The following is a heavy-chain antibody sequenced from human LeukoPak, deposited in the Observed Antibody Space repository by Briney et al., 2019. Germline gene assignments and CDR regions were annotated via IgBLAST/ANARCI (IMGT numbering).Heavy chain of an antibody. CDR1: GFTFSSYS. D-gene: IGHD6-13*01. CDR3: ASEMVGYSSSWHDAFDI. CDR2: ISSSSSYI. Sequence: PGGSLRLSCAASGFTFSSYSMNWVRQAPGKGLEWVLSISSSSSYIYYADSVKGRFTISRDNAKNSLYLQMNSLRAEDTAVYYCASEMVGYSSSWHDAFDIWGQGTMVTVSS. V-gene: IGHV3-21*01. J-gene: IGHJ3*02.